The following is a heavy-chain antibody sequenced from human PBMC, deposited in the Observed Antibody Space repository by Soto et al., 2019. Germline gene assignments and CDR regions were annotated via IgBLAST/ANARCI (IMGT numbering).Heavy chain of an antibody. CDR2: IYYSGST. CDR1: GGSISSSSYF. J-gene: IGHJ5*02. CDR3: ASHPSDFWFDP. V-gene: IGHV4-39*01. D-gene: IGHD2-21*02. Sequence: QLQLQESGPGLVKPSETLSLTCSVSGGSISSSSYFWGWIRQPPGKGLEWIGSIYYSGSTYYNPSLTSRVTVSGDTSKSPFPLKLSSVTAADTPVYDCASHPSDFWFDPWGQGTLVTVSS.